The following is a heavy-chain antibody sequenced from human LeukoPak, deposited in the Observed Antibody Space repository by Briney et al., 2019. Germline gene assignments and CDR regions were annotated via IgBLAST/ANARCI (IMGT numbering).Heavy chain of an antibody. CDR1: GGSFSGYY. CDR3: ARAPRKSGFDP. CDR2: INHSGST. J-gene: IGHJ5*02. V-gene: IGHV4-34*01. Sequence: SETLSLTCAVYGGSFSGYYWSWLRQPPGKGLEWIGEINHSGSTNYNPSLKSRVTISVDTAKNQFSLKLSSVTAADTAVYYCARAPRKSGFDPWGQGTLVTVSS.